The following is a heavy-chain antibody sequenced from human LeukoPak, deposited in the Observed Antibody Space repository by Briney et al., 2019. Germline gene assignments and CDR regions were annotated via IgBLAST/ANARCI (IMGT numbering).Heavy chain of an antibody. D-gene: IGHD4-17*01. CDR3: ARGDYGDYGYYYYGMDV. V-gene: IGHV4-59*01. J-gene: IGHJ6*02. CDR1: GGSISSYY. Sequence: SETLSLTCTVSGGSISSYYWSWIRQPPGKGLEWIGYIYYSESTNYNPSLKSRVTISVDTSKNQFSLKLSSVTAADTAVYYCARGDYGDYGYYYYGMDVWGQGTTVTVSS. CDR2: IYYSEST.